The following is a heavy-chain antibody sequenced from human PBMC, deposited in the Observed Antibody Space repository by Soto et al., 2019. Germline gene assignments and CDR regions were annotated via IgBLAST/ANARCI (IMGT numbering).Heavy chain of an antibody. CDR1: GFTFSSYA. Sequence: QPGGSLRLSCAASGFTFSSYAMSWVRQAPGKGLEWVSAISGSGGSTYYADSVKGRFTISRDNSKNTLYLQMNSLRAEDTAVYYCAKDYLRYFDWLGAFDIWGQGTMVTVSS. CDR2: ISGSGGST. J-gene: IGHJ3*02. V-gene: IGHV3-23*01. D-gene: IGHD3-9*01. CDR3: AKDYLRYFDWLGAFDI.